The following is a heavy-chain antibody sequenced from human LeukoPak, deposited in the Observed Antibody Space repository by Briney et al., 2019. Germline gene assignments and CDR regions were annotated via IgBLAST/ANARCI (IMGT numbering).Heavy chain of an antibody. CDR3: ARRSYSINYFDY. CDR2: ISAYNGNT. J-gene: IGHJ4*02. D-gene: IGHD1-26*01. CDR1: GYTFTSYG. Sequence: ASVKVSCKASGYTFTSYGISWARQAPGQGLEWMGWISAYNGNTNYAQKLQGRVTMTTDTSTSTVYMELRSLRSDDTAVYYCARRSYSINYFDYWGQGTLVTVSS. V-gene: IGHV1-18*01.